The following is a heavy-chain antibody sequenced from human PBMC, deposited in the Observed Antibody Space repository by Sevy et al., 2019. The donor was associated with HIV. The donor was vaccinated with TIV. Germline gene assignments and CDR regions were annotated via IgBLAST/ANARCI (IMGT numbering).Heavy chain of an antibody. D-gene: IGHD3-10*01. J-gene: IGHJ5*02. Sequence: SETLSLTCTVSGGSISSYYWSWIRQPAGKGLEWIGRIYTSGSTNYNPSLKRTVTMSVKTSKNQCTLKLSAVTAADTALYYCARDRGSGVYNWFDPWGQGTLVTVSS. CDR3: ARDRGSGVYNWFDP. CDR2: IYTSGST. V-gene: IGHV4-4*07. CDR1: GGSISSYY.